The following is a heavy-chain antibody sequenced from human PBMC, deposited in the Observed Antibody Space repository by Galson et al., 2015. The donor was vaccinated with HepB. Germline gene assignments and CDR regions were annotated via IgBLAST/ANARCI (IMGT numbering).Heavy chain of an antibody. CDR3: ARVAVAGPHYYYYGMDV. CDR2: INTNTGNP. D-gene: IGHD6-19*01. V-gene: IGHV7-4-1*02. CDR1: GYTFTSYA. Sequence: SVKVSCKASGYTFTSYAMNWVRQAPGQGLEWMGWINTNTGNPTYAQGFTGRFVFSLDTSVSTAYLQISSLKAEDTAVYYCARVAVAGPHYYYYGMDVWGQGTTVTVSS. J-gene: IGHJ6*02.